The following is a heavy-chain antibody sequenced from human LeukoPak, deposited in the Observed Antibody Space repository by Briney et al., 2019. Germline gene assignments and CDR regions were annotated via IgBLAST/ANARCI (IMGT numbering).Heavy chain of an antibody. CDR1: GFTFSRYA. V-gene: IGHV3-30-3*01. D-gene: IGHD2-15*01. Sequence: GGSLRLSCAASGFTFSRYALHWVRQAPGKGLEWVALTSSDGSDQYYADFVKGRFTISKDKSKNTLYLQMNSLKIEDTAVYYCARGSVGTPPPFDFWGQGTLVTVSS. CDR3: ARGSVGTPPPFDF. CDR2: TSSDGSDQ. J-gene: IGHJ4*02.